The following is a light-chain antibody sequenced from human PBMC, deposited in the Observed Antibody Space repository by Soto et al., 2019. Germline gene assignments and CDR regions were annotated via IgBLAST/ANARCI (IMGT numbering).Light chain of an antibody. J-gene: IGLJ1*01. Sequence: QSALTQPASVSGSPGQSITISCTGTSSDVGGFNYVSWYQQHPGKAPKLMNYDVTNRPSVVSYRFSGSKSGNTASLTISGLQAEDEADYYCNSYTSSSTYVFGTGTKLTVL. CDR3: NSYTSSSTYV. CDR1: SSDVGGFNY. V-gene: IGLV2-14*03. CDR2: DVT.